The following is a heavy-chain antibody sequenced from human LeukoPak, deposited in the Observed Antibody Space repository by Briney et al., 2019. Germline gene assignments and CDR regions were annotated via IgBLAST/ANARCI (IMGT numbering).Heavy chain of an antibody. V-gene: IGHV3-30*02. Sequence: PGGSLRLSCAASGFTFSSYGMHWVRQAPGKGLEWVAFIRYDGSNKYYADSVKGRFTISRDNSKNTLYLQMNSLRAEDTAVYYCAKAVDTNFLRYFDWLFPSLEAFDIWGQGTMVTVSS. CDR2: IRYDGSNK. CDR1: GFTFSSYG. D-gene: IGHD3-9*01. CDR3: AKAVDTNFLRYFDWLFPSLEAFDI. J-gene: IGHJ3*02.